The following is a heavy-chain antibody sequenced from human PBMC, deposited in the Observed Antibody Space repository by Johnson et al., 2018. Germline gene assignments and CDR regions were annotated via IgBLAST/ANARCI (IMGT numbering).Heavy chain of an antibody. CDR2: IYYSGST. CDR3: ARGCSGGSCYLYYYYYYMDV. D-gene: IGHD2-15*01. Sequence: QVRLREAGPGLVKPSEPLFLTCTVSGGSISSYYWSWIRQPPGKGLEWIGYIYYSGSTNYNPSLKSRVTISVDTSKNQFSLKLSSVTAADTAVYYCARGCSGGSCYLYYYYYYMDVWGKGTTVTVSS. V-gene: IGHV4-59*01. CDR1: GGSISSYY. J-gene: IGHJ6*03.